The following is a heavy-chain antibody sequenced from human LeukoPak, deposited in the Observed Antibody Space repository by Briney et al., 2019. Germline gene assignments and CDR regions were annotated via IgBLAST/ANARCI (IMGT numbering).Heavy chain of an antibody. CDR2: IWYDGSNK. J-gene: IGHJ4*02. Sequence: GGSLRLSCAASGFTFSSYGMHWVRQAPGKGLEWVAVIWYDGSNKYYADSVKGRFTISRDNSKNTLYLQMNSLRAEDTAVYYCARVLSARAARGGYYFDYWGQGTLVTVSS. D-gene: IGHD3-16*02. V-gene: IGHV3-33*01. CDR3: ARVLSARAARGGYYFDY. CDR1: GFTFSSYG.